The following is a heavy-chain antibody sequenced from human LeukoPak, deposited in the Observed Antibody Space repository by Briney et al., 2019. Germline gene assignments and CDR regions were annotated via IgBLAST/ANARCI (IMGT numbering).Heavy chain of an antibody. CDR2: ISDDGTLK. CDR1: GFDFIDHG. J-gene: IGHJ4*02. D-gene: IGHD3-16*01. CDR3: ARKRGDLFDY. Sequence: PGRSLRLSCEASGFDFIDHGMHWVRQAPGRGLEWVAVISDDGTLKFYGDSARGRFTISRDNSVNMVYLQLTSLRPDDTGVYYCARKRGDLFDYWGQGTLVTVYS. V-gene: IGHV3-30*03.